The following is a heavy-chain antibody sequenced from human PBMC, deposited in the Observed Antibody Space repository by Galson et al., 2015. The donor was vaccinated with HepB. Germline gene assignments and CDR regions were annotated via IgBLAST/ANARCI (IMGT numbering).Heavy chain of an antibody. CDR3: AKVVTDYGDYEADWFDP. Sequence: SLRLSCAASGFTFSSYAMSWVRQAPGKGLEWVSAISGSGGSTYYADSVKGRFTISRDNSKNTLYLQMNSLRAEDTAVYYCAKVVTDYGDYEADWFDPWGQGTLVTVSS. D-gene: IGHD4-17*01. J-gene: IGHJ5*02. CDR1: GFTFSSYA. CDR2: ISGSGGST. V-gene: IGHV3-23*01.